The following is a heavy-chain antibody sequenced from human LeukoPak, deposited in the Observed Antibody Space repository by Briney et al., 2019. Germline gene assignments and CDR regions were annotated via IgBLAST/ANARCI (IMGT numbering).Heavy chain of an antibody. CDR3: ASGGLYNWFDP. CDR1: GFTFSSYA. D-gene: IGHD2/OR15-2a*01. CDR2: ISGSGGST. V-gene: IGHV3-23*01. Sequence: GGSLRLSCAGSGFTFSSYAMSWVRQAPGKGLEWVSAISGSGGSTYYADSVKGRFTISRDNSKNTLYLQMNSLRAEDTAVYYCASGGLYNWFDPWGQGTLVTVSS. J-gene: IGHJ5*02.